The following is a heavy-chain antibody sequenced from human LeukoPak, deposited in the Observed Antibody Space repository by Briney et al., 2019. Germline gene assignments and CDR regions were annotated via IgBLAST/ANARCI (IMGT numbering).Heavy chain of an antibody. J-gene: IGHJ4*02. CDR3: LKGNTVDY. Sequence: GGSLRLSCAASGFTFSSYAMSWARQAPGKGLEWVSGISGSGDSTYYADSVKGRFTISRDNSKNTLYLQMNSLRAEDTAVYYCLKGNTVDYWGPGTLVTVSS. D-gene: IGHD4-17*01. CDR1: GFTFSSYA. CDR2: ISGSGDST. V-gene: IGHV3-23*01.